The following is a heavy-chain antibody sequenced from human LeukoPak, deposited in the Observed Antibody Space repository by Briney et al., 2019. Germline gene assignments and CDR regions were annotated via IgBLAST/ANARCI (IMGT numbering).Heavy chain of an antibody. CDR2: INHSGST. CDR1: GGSFSGYY. CDR3: ARGRGKLTGDRXXSIDY. Sequence: SETLSLTCAVYGGSFSGYYWSWIRQPPGKGLEWIGEINHSGSTNYNPSLKSRVTISVDTSKNQFSLKLSSVTAADTAVYYCARGRGKLTGDRXXSIDYWGQGTLVTVSS. J-gene: IGHJ4*02. V-gene: IGHV4-34*01. D-gene: IGHD7-27*01.